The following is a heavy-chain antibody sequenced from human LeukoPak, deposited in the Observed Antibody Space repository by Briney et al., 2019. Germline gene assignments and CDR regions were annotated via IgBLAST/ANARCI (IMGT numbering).Heavy chain of an antibody. D-gene: IGHD6-19*01. CDR2: MNPNSGNT. Sequence: VASVKVSCKASGGTFSSYAISWLRQATGQGLEWMGWMNPNSGNTGYAQKFQGRVTMTRNTSISTAYMELSSLRSEDTAVYYCARAVAGTSDYWGQGTLVTVSS. CDR3: ARAVAGTSDY. CDR1: GGTFSSYA. J-gene: IGHJ4*02. V-gene: IGHV1-8*02.